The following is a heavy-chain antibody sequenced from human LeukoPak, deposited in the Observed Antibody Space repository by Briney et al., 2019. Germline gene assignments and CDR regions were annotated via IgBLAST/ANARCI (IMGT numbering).Heavy chain of an antibody. Sequence: PSETLSLTCTVSGGSINSYYWSWIRQPPGKGLEWIGYIYYSGSTNYNPSLKGRVTISVDTSKNQFSLKLSSVTAADTAVYYCAKWGGYFYGYPPSDYFFDYWGQGTLVTVSS. J-gene: IGHJ4*02. CDR3: AKWGGYFYGYPPSDYFFDY. CDR1: GGSINSYY. D-gene: IGHD5-18*01. CDR2: IYYSGST. V-gene: IGHV4-59*01.